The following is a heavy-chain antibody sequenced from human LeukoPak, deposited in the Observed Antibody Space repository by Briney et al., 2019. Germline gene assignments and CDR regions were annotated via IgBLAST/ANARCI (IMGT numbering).Heavy chain of an antibody. D-gene: IGHD3-22*01. Sequence: SETLSLTCAVSGGSISSGGYSWSWIRQPPGKGLEWIGYIYHDGSTYYNPSLKSRVTISVDTSKNQFSLKLSSVTAADTAVYYCAREYYYDSSGYSHDAFDIWGQGTMVTVSS. CDR1: GGSISSGGYS. CDR2: IYHDGST. CDR3: AREYYYDSSGYSHDAFDI. J-gene: IGHJ3*02. V-gene: IGHV4-30-2*01.